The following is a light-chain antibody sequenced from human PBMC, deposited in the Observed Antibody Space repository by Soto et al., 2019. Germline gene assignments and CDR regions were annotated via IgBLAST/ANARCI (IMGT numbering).Light chain of an antibody. J-gene: IGKJ2*01. CDR2: GAS. Sequence: VLTQSPGTLSLSPGERATIYCRASQSISGIYLAWYQHRPGQPPRLLIYGASSRTTGIPHRLSGSGSGTDFTPTISGLEPADYGVYYCQQFGCSPPYTSGQGTKLEIK. CDR3: QQFGCSPPYT. V-gene: IGKV3-20*01. CDR1: QSISGIY.